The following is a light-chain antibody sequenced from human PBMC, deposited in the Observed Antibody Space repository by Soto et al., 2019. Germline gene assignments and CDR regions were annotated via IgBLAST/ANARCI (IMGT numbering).Light chain of an antibody. CDR2: GTS. CDR1: QRIGSS. V-gene: IGKV3-15*01. CDR3: QQYNKWPLT. J-gene: IGKJ4*01. Sequence: ETMMTQSPATLSVFPGKRATLSCRASQRIGSSFLAWYQQKPGQAPRLLVYGTSTRASGIPPGFSGGGSGTGFSLTISSLQSEDFAVDYCQQYNKWPLTFGGGTKVDIK.